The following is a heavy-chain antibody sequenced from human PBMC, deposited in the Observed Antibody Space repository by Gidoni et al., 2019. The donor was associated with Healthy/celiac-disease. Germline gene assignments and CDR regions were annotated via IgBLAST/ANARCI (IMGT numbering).Heavy chain of an antibody. D-gene: IGHD2-2*01. CDR3: ARGDIVVVPAAPAVYYGMDV. J-gene: IGHJ6*02. CDR1: GYTFTSYD. Sequence: QVQLVKSGAAVKKPGASVNVSCKSSGYTFTSYDINWVRQATGQGLEWMGWMNPNSGNTGYAQKFQGRVTMTRNTSISTVYMELSSLRFEDTAVYYCARGDIVVVPAAPAVYYGMDVWGQGTTVTVSS. V-gene: IGHV1-8*01. CDR2: MNPNSGNT.